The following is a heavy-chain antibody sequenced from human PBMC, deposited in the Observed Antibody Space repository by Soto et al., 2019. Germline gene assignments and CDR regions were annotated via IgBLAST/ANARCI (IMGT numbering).Heavy chain of an antibody. D-gene: IGHD3-10*01. Sequence: PGGSLRLSCAASGFSLSDYEMNWVRQTPGKGLEWLSYISSSGGTIKYADSVKGRFTISRDNAKNSLYLQMHSLRADDTAVYYCARGAFEIYYKFGLDVWGQGTPVTVS. CDR2: ISSSGGTI. V-gene: IGHV3-48*03. J-gene: IGHJ6*02. CDR3: ARGAFEIYYKFGLDV. CDR1: GFSLSDYE.